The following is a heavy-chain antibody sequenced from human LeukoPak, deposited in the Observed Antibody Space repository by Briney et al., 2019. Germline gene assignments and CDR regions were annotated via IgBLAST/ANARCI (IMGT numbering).Heavy chain of an antibody. CDR1: GGSMSSYY. D-gene: IGHD6-19*01. V-gene: IGHV4-59*01. Sequence: PSETLSLTCTVSGGSMSSYYWSWIRQPPGKGLEWIGYIYKSGGTNYNPSVRSRVSISLDTSKSQFSLKLSSVTAADTAVYFCARRYSSGWSPTFDYWGQGILVTVST. CDR3: ARRYSSGWSPTFDY. CDR2: IYKSGGT. J-gene: IGHJ4*02.